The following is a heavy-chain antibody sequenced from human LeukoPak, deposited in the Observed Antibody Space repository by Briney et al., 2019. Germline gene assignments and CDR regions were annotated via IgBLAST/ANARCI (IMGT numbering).Heavy chain of an antibody. J-gene: IGHJ5*02. Sequence: GASVQVSCKASGYTFPSYGISWVRQAPGQGLEWMGWISAYNGNTNYAQKLQGRVTMTTDTSTSTAYMELRSLRSDDTAVYYCARVLDYGDLNWFDPWGQGTLVTVSS. V-gene: IGHV1-18*04. D-gene: IGHD4-17*01. CDR1: GYTFPSYG. CDR3: ARVLDYGDLNWFDP. CDR2: ISAYNGNT.